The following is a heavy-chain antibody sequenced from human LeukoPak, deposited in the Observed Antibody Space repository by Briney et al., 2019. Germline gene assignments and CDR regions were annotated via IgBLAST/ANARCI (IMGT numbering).Heavy chain of an antibody. D-gene: IGHD3-10*01. V-gene: IGHV3-53*01. J-gene: IGHJ4*02. CDR2: IYSGGST. CDR3: AKLKGWSGGGYCDY. CDR1: GFTVSSNY. Sequence: GGSLRLSCAASGFTVSSNYMSWVRQAPGKGLEWASVIYSGGSTYYADSVKGRFAISRDNSKNTLYLQMNSLRAEDTAVYYCAKLKGWSGGGYCDYWGQGTLVTVSS.